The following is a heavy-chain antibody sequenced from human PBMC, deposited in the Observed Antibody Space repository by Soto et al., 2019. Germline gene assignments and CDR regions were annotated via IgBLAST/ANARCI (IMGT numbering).Heavy chain of an antibody. CDR3: ARDPDIVVVPAAMREAGWFDP. CDR2: ISAYNGNT. D-gene: IGHD2-2*01. CDR1: GYTFTSYG. J-gene: IGHJ5*02. V-gene: IGHV1-18*01. Sequence: ASVKVSCKASGYTFTSYGISWVRQAPGQGLEWMGWISAYNGNTNYAQKLQGRVTMTTDTSTSTAYMELRSLRSDDTAVYYCARDPDIVVVPAAMREAGWFDPWGQGTLVTVSS.